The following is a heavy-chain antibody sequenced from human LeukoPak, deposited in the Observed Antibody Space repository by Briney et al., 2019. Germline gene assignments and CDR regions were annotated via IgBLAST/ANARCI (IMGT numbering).Heavy chain of an antibody. CDR1: GYTFTGYY. D-gene: IGHD3-10*01. J-gene: IGHJ4*02. Sequence: ASVKVSCKASGYTFTGYYMHWVRQAPGQGLEWMGRINPNSGGTNYAQKFQGRVTMTRDTSISTAYMELSRLRSDDTAVYFCERVAETVVWFAGLNFDYWGQGTLVTVSS. CDR2: INPNSGGT. V-gene: IGHV1-2*06. CDR3: ERVAETVVWFAGLNFDY.